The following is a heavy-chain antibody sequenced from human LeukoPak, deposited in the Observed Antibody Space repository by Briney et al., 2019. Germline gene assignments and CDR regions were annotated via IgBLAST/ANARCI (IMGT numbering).Heavy chain of an antibody. Sequence: PSETLSLTCTVSGGSITSYYWSWIRQPAGKGLEWIGRIYTSGSTNYNPSLKSRVTMSVDTSKNQFSLNLSSVTAADTAVYYCAREEFGSSGWYVDYWGQGTLVTVSS. CDR1: GGSITSYY. V-gene: IGHV4-4*07. CDR2: IYTSGST. D-gene: IGHD6-19*01. J-gene: IGHJ4*02. CDR3: AREEFGSSGWYVDY.